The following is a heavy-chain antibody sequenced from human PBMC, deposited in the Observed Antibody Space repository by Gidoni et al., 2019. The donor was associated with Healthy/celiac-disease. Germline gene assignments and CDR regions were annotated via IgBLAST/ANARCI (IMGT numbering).Heavy chain of an antibody. CDR3: AREPISTVTTRSGSFDI. CDR1: GGSFSGYY. V-gene: IGHV4-34*01. D-gene: IGHD4-17*01. CDR2: INHSGST. J-gene: IGHJ3*02. Sequence: QVQLQQWGAGLLKPSETLSLTCAVYGGSFSGYYWSWIRQPPGKGLEWIGEINHSGSTNYNPSLKSRVTISVDTSKNQFSLKLSSVTAADTAVYYCAREPISTVTTRSGSFDIWGQGTMVTVSS.